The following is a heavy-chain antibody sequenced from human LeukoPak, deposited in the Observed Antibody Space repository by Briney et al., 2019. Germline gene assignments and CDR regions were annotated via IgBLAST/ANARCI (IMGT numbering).Heavy chain of an antibody. J-gene: IGHJ4*02. Sequence: GGSLRLSCAASGFTFSNYWMTWVRQAPGKGLECIGFIRSRANGGTSEFVASVKGRFTFSRDDSQSIAYLQMNSLKTEDTAIYFCTYDTSGYNYYFDHWGQGTLVTVSS. CDR1: GFTFSNYW. CDR3: TYDTSGYNYYFDH. V-gene: IGHV3-49*04. CDR2: IRSRANGGTS. D-gene: IGHD3-22*01.